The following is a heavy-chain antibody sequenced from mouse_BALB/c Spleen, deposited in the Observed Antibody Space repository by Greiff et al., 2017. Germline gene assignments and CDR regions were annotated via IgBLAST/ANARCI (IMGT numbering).Heavy chain of an antibody. CDR1: GFTFNTYA. D-gene: IGHD6-1*01. CDR2: IRSKSNNYAT. V-gene: IGHV10-3*03. J-gene: IGHJ4*01. Sequence: EVMLVESGGGLVQPKGSLKLSCAASGFTFNTYAMHWVCQAPGKGLEWVARIRSKSNNYATYYADSVKDRFTISRDDSQSMLYLQMNNLKTEDTAMYYCVRGGSSYAMDYWGQGTSVTVSS. CDR3: VRGGSSYAMDY.